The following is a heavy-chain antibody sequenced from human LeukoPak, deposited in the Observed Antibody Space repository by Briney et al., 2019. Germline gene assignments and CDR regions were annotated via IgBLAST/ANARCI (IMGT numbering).Heavy chain of an antibody. CDR1: GFTVSSNY. D-gene: IGHD3-3*01. J-gene: IGHJ5*02. CDR2: IFSGGTT. CDR3: ARFSDYDFWSGYYGAPSDWFDP. V-gene: IGHV3-66*01. Sequence: GGSLRLSCAASGFTVSSNYMSWVRQAPGKGLEWVSFIFSGGTTYYADSVKGRFTISRDNAKNSLYLQMNSLRAEDTAVYYCARFSDYDFWSGYYGAPSDWFDPWGQGTLVTVSS.